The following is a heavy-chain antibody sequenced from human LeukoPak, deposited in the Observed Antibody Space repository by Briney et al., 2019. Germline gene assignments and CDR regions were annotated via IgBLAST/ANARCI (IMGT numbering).Heavy chain of an antibody. D-gene: IGHD2-2*01. Sequence: PGGSLRLSCAASGFTFNNYAMSWVRQAPGKGLEWVPAISSGGGSAYYADSVKGRFTISRDSSKNTLYLQMNILTAEDTAVYFCASRLPAGLGVDYWGQGNLVTVPS. CDR1: GFTFNNYA. V-gene: IGHV3-23*01. CDR3: ASRLPAGLGVDY. CDR2: ISSGGGSA. J-gene: IGHJ4*02.